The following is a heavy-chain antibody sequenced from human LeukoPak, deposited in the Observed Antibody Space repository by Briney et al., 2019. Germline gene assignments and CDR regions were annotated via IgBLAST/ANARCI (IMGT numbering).Heavy chain of an antibody. V-gene: IGHV4-59*08. CDR3: ATYSGNYNNFEY. CDR1: DGSISSYY. CDR2: IYYIGST. D-gene: IGHD1-26*01. Sequence: PSETLSLTCSFSDGSISSYYWSWIRQPPGKGLEWIGYIYYIGSTSYNPSLKSRVTISVDTSKNQFSLKLTSVTAADTAVYYCATYSGNYNNFEYWGQGTLVTVSS. J-gene: IGHJ4*02.